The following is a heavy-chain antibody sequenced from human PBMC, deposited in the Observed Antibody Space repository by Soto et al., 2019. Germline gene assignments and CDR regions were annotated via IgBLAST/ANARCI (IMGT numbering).Heavy chain of an antibody. CDR1: GGSITTYY. CDR3: ARGQGGFGEFSLDY. CDR2: IYSGGST. J-gene: IGHJ4*02. Sequence: SETLSLTCTVSGGSITTYYWSWIRQPAGKGLEWIGRIYSGGSTNYNPSLRSRVTVSVDMSKNQFSLKLSSVTAADTAVYYCARGQGGFGEFSLDYWGQGTLVTVSS. V-gene: IGHV4-4*07. D-gene: IGHD3-10*01.